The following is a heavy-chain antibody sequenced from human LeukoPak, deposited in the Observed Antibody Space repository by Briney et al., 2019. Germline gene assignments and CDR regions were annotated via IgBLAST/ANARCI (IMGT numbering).Heavy chain of an antibody. CDR2: IYSDDST. V-gene: IGHV3-66*01. J-gene: IGHJ4*02. Sequence: PGGSLRLSCAASGFTVSSNYMSWVRQAPGKGLEWVSIIYSDDSTYYADSVKGRFTISTDISKNTLYLQMNSLRAEDTAVFYCARALPAASHTSFDYWGQGTLVTVSS. D-gene: IGHD2-2*01. CDR1: GFTVSSNY. CDR3: ARALPAASHTSFDY.